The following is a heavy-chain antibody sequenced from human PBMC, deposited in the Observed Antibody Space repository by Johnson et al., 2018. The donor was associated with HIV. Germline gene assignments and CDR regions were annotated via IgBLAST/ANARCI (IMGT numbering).Heavy chain of an antibody. Sequence: VQLVESGGGVVQPGRSLRLSCAASGFTFSSYGMSWVRQAPGKGLEWVSGINWNGGSTGYADSVKGRFTISRDNAKNSLYLQMNSLRAEDTALYYCARTEDVGWDRSHALDIWGQGTMVTVSS. D-gene: IGHD1-26*01. V-gene: IGHV3-20*04. CDR1: GFTFSSYG. CDR3: ARTEDVGWDRSHALDI. J-gene: IGHJ3*02. CDR2: INWNGGST.